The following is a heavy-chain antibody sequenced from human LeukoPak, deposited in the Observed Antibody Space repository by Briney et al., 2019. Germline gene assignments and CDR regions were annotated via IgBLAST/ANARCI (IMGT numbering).Heavy chain of an antibody. J-gene: IGHJ4*02. CDR2: ITGGGGST. Sequence: GGSLRLSCAASEFTFSSYSMSWVREAPGKGLEWVSSITGGGGSTYFADSVKDRFGISRDNSRNTLYLQLNSLRAEDTDVYYCAKSPYYDASGYNREYYFDCWGQGTLVTVSS. CDR3: AKSPYYDASGYNREYYFDC. D-gene: IGHD3-22*01. CDR1: EFTFSSYS. V-gene: IGHV3-23*01.